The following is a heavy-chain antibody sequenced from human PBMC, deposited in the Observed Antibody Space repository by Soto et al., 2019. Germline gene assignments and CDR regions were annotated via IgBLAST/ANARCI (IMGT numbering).Heavy chain of an antibody. V-gene: IGHV1-69*12. Sequence: QVQLVQSGAEVRQPASSVKVSCKTSGGTFSSYAISWVRQSPGHGLEWMGGIVPIVDTSTYAQKFQGRVTITADESTSTADMELSSLRSDDTAIYYCVRVVAIPGYPDNWGQGTLVTVSS. CDR1: GGTFSSYA. CDR3: VRVVAIPGYPDN. D-gene: IGHD5-12*01. J-gene: IGHJ4*02. CDR2: IVPIVDTS.